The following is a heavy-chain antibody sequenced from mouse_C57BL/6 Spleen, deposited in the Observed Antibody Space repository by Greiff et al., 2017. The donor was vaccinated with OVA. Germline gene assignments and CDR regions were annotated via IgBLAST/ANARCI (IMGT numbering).Heavy chain of an antibody. J-gene: IGHJ3*01. V-gene: IGHV5-4*01. Sequence: EVQLQESGGGLVKPGGSLKLSCAASGFTFSSYAMSWVRQTPEKRLEWVATISDGGSYTYYPDNVKGRFTISRDNAKNNLYLQMSHLKSEDTAMYYCARDYYGSRGSLAYWGQGTLVTVSA. D-gene: IGHD1-1*01. CDR2: ISDGGSYT. CDR3: ARDYYGSRGSLAY. CDR1: GFTFSSYA.